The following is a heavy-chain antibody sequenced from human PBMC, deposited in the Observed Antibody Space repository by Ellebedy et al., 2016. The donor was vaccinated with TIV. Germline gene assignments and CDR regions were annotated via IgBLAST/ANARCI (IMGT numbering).Heavy chain of an antibody. J-gene: IGHJ5*02. Sequence: MPSETLSLTCTVSGGSSSRYHLSWIRQPAGKGLEWIGRAYTSGSINYNPSLKSRITMSVDTSKNQFSLKLSSVTAGDTAVYYCARTVVAANNWFDPWGQGTLVTVSS. CDR3: ARTVVAANNWFDP. CDR1: GGSSSRYH. D-gene: IGHD2-15*01. CDR2: AYTSGSI. V-gene: IGHV4-4*07.